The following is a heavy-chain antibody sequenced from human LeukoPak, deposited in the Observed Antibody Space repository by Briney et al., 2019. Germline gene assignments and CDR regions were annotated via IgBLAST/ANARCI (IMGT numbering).Heavy chain of an antibody. J-gene: IGHJ4*02. CDR2: ISTYTGDT. V-gene: IGHV1-18*01. CDR3: ARDLSLGRQDDGEPFDY. CDR1: GYTFTTYG. Sequence: ASVKVSCKASGYTFTTYGISWVRQAPGQGLEWMGWISTYTGDTNYAQKFRGRVTMTTDTSTSTAYMELRSLSSDDTALYYCARDLSLGRQDDGEPFDYWGQGTLVTVSS. D-gene: IGHD4-17*01.